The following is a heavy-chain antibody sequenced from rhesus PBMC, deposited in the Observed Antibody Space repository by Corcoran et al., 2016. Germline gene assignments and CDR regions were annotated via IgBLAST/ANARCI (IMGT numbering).Heavy chain of an antibody. CDR2: IYGSSMNT. CDR1: GGSISDYYR. CDR3: ARESVVVLRF. J-gene: IGHJ4*01. Sequence: QVQLQESGPGVVKPSETLSLTCAVSGGSISDYYRWSWIRQPPGKGLEWIWFIYGSSMNTNYNPSLKSRVLISKDTAKNHFSLKLGVVSAADAVVYFCARESVVVLRFWGQGVLVTLSS. V-gene: IGHV4S10*01. D-gene: IGHD2-15*01.